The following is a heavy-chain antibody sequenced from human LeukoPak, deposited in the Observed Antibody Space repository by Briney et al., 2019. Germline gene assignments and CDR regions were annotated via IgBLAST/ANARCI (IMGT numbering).Heavy chain of an antibody. Sequence: PSETLSLTCTVSGFSISSGYYWAWIRPPPGKGLEWIGSVYHTGGTYYNPSLKSRVTISVDTSRNQFSLRLSSVTAADTAVYYCAREEGATQDANWGQGILVLVSS. CDR3: AREEGATQDAN. V-gene: IGHV4-38-2*02. CDR1: GFSISSGYY. CDR2: VYHTGGT. D-gene: IGHD1-26*01. J-gene: IGHJ4*02.